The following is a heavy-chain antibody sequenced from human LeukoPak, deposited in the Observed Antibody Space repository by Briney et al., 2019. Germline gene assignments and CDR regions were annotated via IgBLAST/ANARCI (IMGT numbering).Heavy chain of an antibody. Sequence: SETLSLTCTVSGDSISRYYWSWIRQPPGKGLEWIGYIFYSGSTNYNPSLESRVTISVDTSKNQFSLKLSSVTAADTAVYYCARTRYYYNSRSYGAPYYFDYWGQGTLVTVSS. D-gene: IGHD3-10*01. CDR3: ARTRYYYNSRSYGAPYYFDY. V-gene: IGHV4-59*08. CDR1: GDSISRYY. CDR2: IFYSGST. J-gene: IGHJ4*02.